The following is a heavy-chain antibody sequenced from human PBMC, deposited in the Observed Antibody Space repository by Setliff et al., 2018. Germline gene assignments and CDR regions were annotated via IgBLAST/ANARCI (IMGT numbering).Heavy chain of an antibody. CDR2: INPNAGNI. Sequence: VEVSCKASGYTFTAYYIHWVRQAPGQGLEWMGWINPNAGNINYIQKFQGRVTMTRDTSISTAYMELRRLKSDDTAVYYCARGEHIVSGDFYHYIDVWGKGTTVTVSS. CDR1: GYTFTAYY. D-gene: IGHD2-15*01. J-gene: IGHJ6*03. CDR3: ARGEHIVSGDFYHYIDV. V-gene: IGHV1-2*02.